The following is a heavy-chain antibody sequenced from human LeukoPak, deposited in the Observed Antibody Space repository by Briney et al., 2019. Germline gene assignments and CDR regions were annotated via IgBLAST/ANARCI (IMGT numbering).Heavy chain of an antibody. D-gene: IGHD5-18*01. Sequence: EPSETLSLTCAVYGGTFSGYYWSWIRQPPGKGLEWIGVINHSGSTNYNTSLKSRVTISGDTSKNQFSLKLSSVTAADTAVYFCARVGYSYVINDWSRTGLGAYPTKYYYHMDVWGIGTTVTVSS. CDR1: GGTFSGYY. CDR2: INHSGST. CDR3: ARVGYSYVINDWSRTGLGAYPTKYYYHMDV. V-gene: IGHV4-34*01. J-gene: IGHJ6*03.